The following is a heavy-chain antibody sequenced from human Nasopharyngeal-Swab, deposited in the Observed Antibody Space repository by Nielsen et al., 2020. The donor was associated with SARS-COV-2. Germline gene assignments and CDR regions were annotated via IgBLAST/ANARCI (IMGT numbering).Heavy chain of an antibody. D-gene: IGHD6-13*01. J-gene: IGHJ4*02. V-gene: IGHV4-39*01. CDR3: VRSSSWYYFDY. Sequence: SETLSLTCTVSGGSISSSSSYCWVWIRQPPGKGLEWIGNIYYNGNTYQNPSLKSRLTISVDKSKNQFSLQLSSVTAADTAAYYCVRSSSWYYFDYWAQGTQVTVSS. CDR1: GGSISSSSSYC. CDR2: IYYNGNT.